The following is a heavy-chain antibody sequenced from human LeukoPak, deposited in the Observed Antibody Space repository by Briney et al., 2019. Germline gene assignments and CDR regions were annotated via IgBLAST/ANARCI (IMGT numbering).Heavy chain of an antibody. J-gene: IGHJ5*02. D-gene: IGHD6-6*01. Sequence: GGSLRLSCAASGFTFSSYAMSRVRQAPGKGLEWVSSISGGGGSTYYTDSVKGRFTISRDNSKSTLYLQINCLRPEDTAVYYCAKDRSDVAARPRFDPWGQGTLVTVSS. CDR2: ISGGGGST. CDR1: GFTFSSYA. V-gene: IGHV3-23*01. CDR3: AKDRSDVAARPRFDP.